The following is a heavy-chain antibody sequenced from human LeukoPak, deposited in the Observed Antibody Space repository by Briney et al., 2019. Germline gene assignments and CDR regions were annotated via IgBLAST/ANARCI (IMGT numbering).Heavy chain of an antibody. V-gene: IGHV4-39*07. CDR2: IYYSGST. J-gene: IGHJ4*02. CDR3: ARSDSYGYVYYFDY. Sequence: PSETLSLTCTVSGGSISSSSYYWGWIRQPPGKGLEWIGSIYYSGSTYYNPSLKSRVTISVDTSKNQFSLKLSSVTAADTAVYYCARSDSYGYVYYFDYWGQGTLVTVSS. D-gene: IGHD5-18*01. CDR1: GGSISSSSYY.